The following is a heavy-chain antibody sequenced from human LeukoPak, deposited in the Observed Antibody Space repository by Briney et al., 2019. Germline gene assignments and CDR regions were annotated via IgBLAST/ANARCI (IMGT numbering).Heavy chain of an antibody. D-gene: IGHD5-24*01. Sequence: GRSLRLSCVASGFTLSSYSMDWVRQAPGKGLGWVSSISSSSSYIYYADSVKGRFTISRDNAKNSLYLQMNSLRAEDTAVYYCARDSPLEMATPFDYWGQGTLVTVSS. CDR1: GFTLSSYS. CDR2: ISSSSSYI. V-gene: IGHV3-21*01. CDR3: ARDSPLEMATPFDY. J-gene: IGHJ4*02.